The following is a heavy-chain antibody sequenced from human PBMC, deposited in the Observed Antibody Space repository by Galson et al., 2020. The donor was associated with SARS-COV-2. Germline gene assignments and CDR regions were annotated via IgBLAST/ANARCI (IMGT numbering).Heavy chain of an antibody. J-gene: IGHJ4*02. CDR1: GGTFSSSD. CDR2: FIHVFHAA. Sequence: SVKVSCKASGGTFSSSDVNLVRQAPGQGLEWLGGFIHVFHAATYAQKFQGRVTITADEPTTTAYMELTSLKSDDTAVYFCVRGEVQTLDYWGQGTLVTISS. V-gene: IGHV1-69*13. D-gene: IGHD1-1*01. CDR3: VRGEVQTLDY.